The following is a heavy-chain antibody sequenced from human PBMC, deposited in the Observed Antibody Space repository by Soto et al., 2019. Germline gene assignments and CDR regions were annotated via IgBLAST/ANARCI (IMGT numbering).Heavy chain of an antibody. Sequence: EVQLVESGGTLVQPGGSLRLSCAASTFTFNTYWMHWVRQAPGKGLVWVSRINSDGTKKTYADSVKGRFTISRDNAKNTVYMQMNSLRAEDTAMYYCATVATNSSNWVDPWGQGTLVTVSS. D-gene: IGHD5-12*01. CDR1: TFTFNTYW. CDR2: INSDGTKK. V-gene: IGHV3-74*03. J-gene: IGHJ5*02. CDR3: ATVATNSSNWVDP.